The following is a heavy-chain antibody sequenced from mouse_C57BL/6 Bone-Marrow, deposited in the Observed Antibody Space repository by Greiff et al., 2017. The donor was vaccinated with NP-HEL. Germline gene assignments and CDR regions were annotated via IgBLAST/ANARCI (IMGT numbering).Heavy chain of an antibody. CDR2: IDPSDSYT. CDR1: GYTFTSYW. V-gene: IGHV1-50*01. J-gene: IGHJ2*01. Sequence: QVQLQQPGAELVKPGASVKLSCKASGYTFTSYWMQWVKQRPGQGLEWIGEIDPSDSYTNYNQKFKGKATLTVDTSSSTAYMQLSSLTSEDSAVYYCARSYNSNLGYFDYWGQGTTLTVSS. CDR3: ARSYNSNLGYFDY. D-gene: IGHD2-5*01.